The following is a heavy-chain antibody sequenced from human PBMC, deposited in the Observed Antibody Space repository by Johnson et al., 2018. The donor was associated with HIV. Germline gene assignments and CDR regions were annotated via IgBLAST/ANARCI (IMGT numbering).Heavy chain of an antibody. J-gene: IGHJ3*01. D-gene: IGHD5-12*01. CDR3: ARDATPWGCAYVSYAFDL. CDR2: ISSSGSSV. CDR1: GFTFSAYY. V-gene: IGHV3-11*04. Sequence: QMLLVESGGGLVKPGGSLRLSCAASGFTFSAYYMSWIRQAPGKGLECLAYISSSGSSVYYTDSVKGRFTLSRDNTKNSLHLQMNSLRAEDTADYYCARDATPWGCAYVSYAFDLWGQGTMVAVSS.